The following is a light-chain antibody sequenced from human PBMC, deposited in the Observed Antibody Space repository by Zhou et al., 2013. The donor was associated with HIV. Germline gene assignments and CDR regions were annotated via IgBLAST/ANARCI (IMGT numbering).Light chain of an antibody. CDR3: QQYNTDPRT. J-gene: IGKJ1*01. V-gene: IGKV1-27*01. CDR1: QGISAY. CDR2: DAA. Sequence: DILMTQSPSSLSASVGDTVTITCRASQGISAYVAWYQQKPGKVPKVLIYDAATLHSGVPSRFSGRGSGTGFTLTISSLQPEDVATYYCQQYNTDPRTFGQGTKVEIK.